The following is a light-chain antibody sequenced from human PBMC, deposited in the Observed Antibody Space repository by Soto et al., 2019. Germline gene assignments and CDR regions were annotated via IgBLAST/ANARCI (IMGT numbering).Light chain of an antibody. CDR3: ISYARSSIWV. J-gene: IGLJ3*02. CDR2: DVS. Sequence: QSVLTQPPSASGSPGQSVTISCTGTSSDVGAYNYVSWYQQHPGKAPKLMIYDVSKRPSGVPDRFSGSKSGNTASLTVSGLQAEDEADFYCISYARSSIWVCGGGTKLPVL. CDR1: SSDVGAYNY. V-gene: IGLV2-8*01.